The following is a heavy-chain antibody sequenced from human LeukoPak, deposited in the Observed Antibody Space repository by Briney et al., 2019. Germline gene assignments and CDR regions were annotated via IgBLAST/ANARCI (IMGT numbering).Heavy chain of an antibody. CDR3: ARDRIAAASLTYNWFDH. CDR1: GFTFSSYA. V-gene: IGHV3-64*01. Sequence: GGSLRLSCAASGFTFSSYAMHWVRQAPGKGLEYVSGISSNGGSTYYVNSVKGRFTISRDNSKNTLYLEMGSLRTEDMAVYYCARDRIAAASLTYNWFDHWGQGTLVTVSS. J-gene: IGHJ5*02. D-gene: IGHD6-13*01. CDR2: ISSNGGST.